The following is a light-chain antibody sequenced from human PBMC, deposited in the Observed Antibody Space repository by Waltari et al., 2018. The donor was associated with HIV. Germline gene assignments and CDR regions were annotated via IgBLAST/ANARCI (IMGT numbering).Light chain of an antibody. CDR1: QTVNNK. CDR3: QQSFSYPLT. CDR2: DAS. Sequence: DIQMTQSPSSLSASVGDSVTITCRASQTVNNKLNWYQQKPGEAPKVVIYDASTLQSGVPSRFRGGGSWTDFTLTITSLQLDDSATYFCQQSFSYPLTFGPGTKVDI. J-gene: IGKJ3*01. V-gene: IGKV1-39*01.